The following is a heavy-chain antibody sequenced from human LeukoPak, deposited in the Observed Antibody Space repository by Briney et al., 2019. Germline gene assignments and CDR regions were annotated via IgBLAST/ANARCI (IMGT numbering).Heavy chain of an antibody. CDR3: AKSRYCSSTSCYLFDY. V-gene: IGHV3-23*01. Sequence: GGSLRLSCAASGFTFSSYAMSWVRQAPGKGLEWVSAISGSGGSTYYADSVKGRFTISRDNSKNTLYLQMNSLRAKDTAVYYCAKSRYCSSTSCYLFDYWGQGTLVTVSS. J-gene: IGHJ4*02. D-gene: IGHD2-2*01. CDR2: ISGSGGST. CDR1: GFTFSSYA.